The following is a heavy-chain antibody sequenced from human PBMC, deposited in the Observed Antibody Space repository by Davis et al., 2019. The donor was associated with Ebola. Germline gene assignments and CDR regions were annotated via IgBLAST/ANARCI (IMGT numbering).Heavy chain of an antibody. CDR2: MNPNSGNT. D-gene: IGHD6-19*01. CDR1: GYTFTSYD. V-gene: IGHV1-8*01. J-gene: IGHJ2*01. Sequence: AASVKVSCKASGYTFTSYDINWVRQATGQGLEWMGWMNPNSGNTGYAQKFQGRVTMTRNTSISTAYMELSSLRSEDTAVYYCARAPSSGWYVDFDLWGRGTLVTVSS. CDR3: ARAPSSGWYVDFDL.